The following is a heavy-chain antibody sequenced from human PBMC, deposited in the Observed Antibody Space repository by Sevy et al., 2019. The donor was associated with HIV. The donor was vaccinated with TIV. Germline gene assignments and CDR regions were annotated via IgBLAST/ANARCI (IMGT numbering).Heavy chain of an antibody. Sequence: ASVKVSCKASGGTFSSYAISWVRQAPGQGLEWMGGIIPIFGTANYEQKFQGRVTITADESTSTAYMELSSLRSEDTAVYYCAGDLQQLTSGYFDYWGQGTLVTVSS. CDR2: IIPIFGTA. J-gene: IGHJ4*02. D-gene: IGHD6-13*01. V-gene: IGHV1-69*13. CDR3: AGDLQQLTSGYFDY. CDR1: GGTFSSYA.